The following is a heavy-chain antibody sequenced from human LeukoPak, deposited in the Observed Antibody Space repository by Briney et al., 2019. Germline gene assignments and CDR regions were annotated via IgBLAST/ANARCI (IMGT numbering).Heavy chain of an antibody. CDR3: ARVMNYPYYYMDV. J-gene: IGHJ6*03. V-gene: IGHV1-18*01. CDR2: ISAYNGNT. Sequence: ASVKVSCKVSGYTFTSYGISWVRQAPGQGLEWMGWISAYNGNTNYAQKLQGRVTMTTDTSTSTAYMELRSLRSDHTAVYYCARVMNYPYYYMDVWGKGTTVTVSS. D-gene: IGHD2-21*01. CDR1: GYTFTSYG.